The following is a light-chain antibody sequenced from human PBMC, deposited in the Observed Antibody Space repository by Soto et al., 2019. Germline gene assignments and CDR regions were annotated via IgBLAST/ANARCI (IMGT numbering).Light chain of an antibody. CDR3: QQSYSTPCT. CDR2: AAS. J-gene: IGKJ1*01. Sequence: DIQMTQSPSSLSASVGDRVTITCRASQSISSYLNWYQQKPGKDPKLLIYAASSLQSGVPSRFSGSGSGTDFTLTISSLQPEYFATYYCQQSYSTPCTFGQGTKVEIK. V-gene: IGKV1-39*01. CDR1: QSISSY.